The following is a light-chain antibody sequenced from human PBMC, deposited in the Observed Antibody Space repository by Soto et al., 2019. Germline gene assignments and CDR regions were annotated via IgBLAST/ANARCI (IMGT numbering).Light chain of an antibody. Sequence: EVWMTQSPATLSVSPGERATLSCRASQTVSRNFAWYQQKFGQPPRLLIYAASTRATGVPARFSGSGSGTEFTLTISSLQSEDFAVYYCQQYDNWSPWTFGQGTKVEI. CDR1: QTVSRN. CDR2: AAS. J-gene: IGKJ1*01. V-gene: IGKV3-15*01. CDR3: QQYDNWSPWT.